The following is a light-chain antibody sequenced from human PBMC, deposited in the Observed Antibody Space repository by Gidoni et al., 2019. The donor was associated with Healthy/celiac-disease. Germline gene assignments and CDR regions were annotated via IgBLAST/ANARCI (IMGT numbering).Light chain of an antibody. J-gene: IGKJ4*01. Sequence: EIVLTQSPATLSLSPGERATLSCRASQSVSSYLAWYHQKPGQAPRLLIYDASNRATGIPARFSGSGSGTDFTLTISSLEPEDFAVYYCQQRSNWPPGLLTFXGXTKVEIK. V-gene: IGKV3-11*01. CDR2: DAS. CDR1: QSVSSY. CDR3: QQRSNWPPGLLT.